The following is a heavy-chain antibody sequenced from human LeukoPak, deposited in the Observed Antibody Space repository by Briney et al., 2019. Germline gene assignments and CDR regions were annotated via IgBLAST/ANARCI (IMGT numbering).Heavy chain of an antibody. CDR2: ISGSGGST. D-gene: IGHD2-2*01. CDR1: GFTFSSYA. Sequence: GGSLRLSCAASGFTFSSYAMSWVRQAPGKGLEWVSAISGSGGSTYYADSVKGRFTISRDNSKNTLYLQMNSLRAEDTAVYYCAKPPRYCSSTSCSGGYYYYMDVWGKGTTVTVSS. V-gene: IGHV3-23*01. J-gene: IGHJ6*03. CDR3: AKPPRYCSSTSCSGGYYYYMDV.